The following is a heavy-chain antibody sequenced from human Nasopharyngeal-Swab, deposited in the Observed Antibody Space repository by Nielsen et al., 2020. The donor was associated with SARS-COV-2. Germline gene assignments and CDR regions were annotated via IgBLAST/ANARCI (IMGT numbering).Heavy chain of an antibody. D-gene: IGHD3-22*01. V-gene: IGHV4-30-4*01. J-gene: IGHJ5*02. CDR2: IYYSGST. Sequence: WIRQPPGKSLEWIGYIYYSGSTYYNPSLKSRVTISVDTSKNQFSLKLSSVTAADTAVYYCARAVGVDYYDSSGYYPPSWFDPWGQGTLVTVSP. CDR3: ARAVGVDYYDSSGYYPPSWFDP.